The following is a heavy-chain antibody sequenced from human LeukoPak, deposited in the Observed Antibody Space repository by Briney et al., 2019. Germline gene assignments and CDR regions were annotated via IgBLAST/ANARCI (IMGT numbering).Heavy chain of an antibody. CDR3: ARDGSVPYDY. CDR2: INPNSGGI. Sequence: ASVKVSCKASGYTFTAYYMHWVRQAPGQGLEWMGWINPNSGGINYAQKFQGRVTMTRDTSISTAYMELSSLRSDDTAVYYCARDGSVPYDYWGQGTLVTVSS. V-gene: IGHV1-2*02. J-gene: IGHJ4*02. CDR1: GYTFTAYY.